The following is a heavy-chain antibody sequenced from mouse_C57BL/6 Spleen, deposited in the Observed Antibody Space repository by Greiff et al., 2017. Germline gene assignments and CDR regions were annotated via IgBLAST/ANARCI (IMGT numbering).Heavy chain of an antibody. CDR3: ARFLTTFDY. Sequence: VQLQQPGAELVKPGASVKLSCKASGYTFTSYWMHWVKQRPGQGLEWIGMIHPNRGSTNYNEKFKSKATLTVDTSSSTAYMHLSSLTSEYSAVYYCARFLTTFDYWGQGTTLTVSS. CDR2: IHPNRGST. J-gene: IGHJ2*01. CDR1: GYTFTSYW. D-gene: IGHD2-13*01. V-gene: IGHV1-64*01.